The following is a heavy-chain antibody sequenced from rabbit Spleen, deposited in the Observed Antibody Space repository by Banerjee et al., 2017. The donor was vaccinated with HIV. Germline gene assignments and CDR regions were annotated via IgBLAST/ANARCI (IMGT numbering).Heavy chain of an antibody. CDR2: IYAGSSSST. J-gene: IGHJ4*01. V-gene: IGHV1S40*01. CDR3: ARADYSSAWAFSL. CDR1: GFSFSSGYD. D-gene: IGHD4-1*01. Sequence: QELVESGGGLVQPGGSLALTCKASGFSFSSGYDMCWVRQAPGKGLEWIACIYAGSSSSTYYASWAKGRFIISRTSSTTVTLQMTSLTAADTATYFCARADYSSAWAFSLWGPGTLVTVS.